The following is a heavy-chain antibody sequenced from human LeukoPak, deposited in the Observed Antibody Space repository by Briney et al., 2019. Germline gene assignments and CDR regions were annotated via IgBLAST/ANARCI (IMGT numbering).Heavy chain of an antibody. J-gene: IGHJ6*03. D-gene: IGHD2-15*01. V-gene: IGHV3-11*01. CDR3: AREGLGYCSGGSCKNGRGYYYYMDV. CDR2: ISSSGSTI. CDR1: GFTFSDYY. Sequence: GGSLRLSCAASGFTFSDYYMSWIRQAPGKGLEWVSYISSSGSTIYYADSVKGRFTISRDNAKNSLYLQMNSLGAEDTAVYYCAREGLGYCSGGSCKNGRGYYYYMDVWGKGTTVTIPS.